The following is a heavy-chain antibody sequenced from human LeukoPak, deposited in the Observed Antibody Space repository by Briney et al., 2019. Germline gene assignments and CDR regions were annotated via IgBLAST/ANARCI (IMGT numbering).Heavy chain of an antibody. J-gene: IGHJ4*02. D-gene: IGHD2/OR15-2a*01. CDR1: GFTFSSYG. V-gene: IGHV3-30*02. CDR2: IRYDGSNK. Sequence: GGSLRLSCAASGFTFSSYGMHWVRQAPGKGLEWVAFIRYDGSNKYYADSVKGRFTISRDNSKNTLYLQMNSLRAEDTAVYYCARDRNYYFDYWGQGTLVTVSS. CDR3: ARDRNYYFDY.